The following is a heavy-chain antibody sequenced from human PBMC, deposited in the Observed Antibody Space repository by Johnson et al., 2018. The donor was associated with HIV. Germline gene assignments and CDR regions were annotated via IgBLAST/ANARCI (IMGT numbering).Heavy chain of an antibody. D-gene: IGHD6-13*01. Sequence: QVQLVESGGGVVQPGRSLRLSCAASGFTFSSYAMHWVRQAPGKGLEWVAVISYDGNNKYYADSLKGRFTISRDNSKNTLYLQMNSLRAEDTAVYYCARVPRIEQQLVHAFDIWGQGTMVTVSS. CDR2: ISYDGNNK. CDR1: GFTFSSYA. J-gene: IGHJ3*02. V-gene: IGHV3-30*14. CDR3: ARVPRIEQQLVHAFDI.